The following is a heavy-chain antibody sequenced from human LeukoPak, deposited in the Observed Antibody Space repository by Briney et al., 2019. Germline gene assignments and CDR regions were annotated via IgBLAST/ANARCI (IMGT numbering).Heavy chain of an antibody. CDR3: ARQIAAAVGFDY. CDR2: INHSGST. CDR1: GGSFSGYY. J-gene: IGHJ4*02. Sequence: SETLSLTCAVYGGSFSGYYWTWNRQPPGKGLEWIGEINHSGSTNYNPSLKSRVTISVDTSKNQFSLKLSSVTAADTAVYYCARQIAAAVGFDYWGQGTLVTVSS. D-gene: IGHD6-13*01. V-gene: IGHV4-34*01.